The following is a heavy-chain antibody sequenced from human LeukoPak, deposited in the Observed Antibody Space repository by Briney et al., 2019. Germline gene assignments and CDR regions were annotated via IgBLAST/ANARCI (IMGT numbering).Heavy chain of an antibody. CDR3: ARGPITDIAIVPAAVEYYYMDV. Sequence: ASVKVSCKASGYTFTSYGITWVRQAPGQGLEWMGWISAYNGNTKYAQKLQGRVTMTTDTSTSTAYMELRSLRSDDTAVYYCARGPITDIAIVPAAVEYYYMDVWGKGTTVTVSS. V-gene: IGHV1-18*01. CDR2: ISAYNGNT. D-gene: IGHD2-2*01. CDR1: GYTFTSYG. J-gene: IGHJ6*03.